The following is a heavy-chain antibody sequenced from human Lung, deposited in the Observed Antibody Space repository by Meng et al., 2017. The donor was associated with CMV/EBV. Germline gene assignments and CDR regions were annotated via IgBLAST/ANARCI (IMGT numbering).Heavy chain of an antibody. J-gene: IGHJ6*02. D-gene: IGHD1-26*01. CDR3: AKGKWGGYYYYYGTDV. CDR1: GFTFSTFA. V-gene: IGHV3-23*03. CDR2: IYSGDDST. Sequence: GGSLRLSCAASGFTFSTFAMSWVRQAPGKGLQWVSVIYSGDDSTYYADSVKGRFTISRDNSKNMLYLQMNSLRAEDSAVYFCAKGKWGGYYYYYGTDVWGRGXTVTVSS.